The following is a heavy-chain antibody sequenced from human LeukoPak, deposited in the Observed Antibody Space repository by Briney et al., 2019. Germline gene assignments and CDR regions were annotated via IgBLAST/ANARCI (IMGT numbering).Heavy chain of an antibody. CDR3: ARNLRDGYNRFDY. CDR1: GFTVSSNY. Sequence: PGGSLRLSCAASGFTVSSNYMSWVRQAPGKGLEWVSAIYSGGATYYADSVQGRFTISRDTSKNTLDLQMNSLRAEDTAVYYCARNLRDGYNRFDYWGQGTLVAVSS. D-gene: IGHD5-24*01. CDR2: IYSGGAT. V-gene: IGHV3-53*01. J-gene: IGHJ4*02.